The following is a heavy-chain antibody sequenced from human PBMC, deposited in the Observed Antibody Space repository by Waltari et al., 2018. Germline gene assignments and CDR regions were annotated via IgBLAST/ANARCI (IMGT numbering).Heavy chain of an antibody. D-gene: IGHD3-22*01. Sequence: QVQLQESGPGLVKPSQTLSLTCTVSGGSISSGSYYWSWIRQPAGKGLEWIGYIYTSGSTNYNPSLKSRVTIAVDTSKNQFSLKLSSVTAADTAVYYCARDDETYYYDSSGYLGPYYYYYGMDVWGQGTMVTVSS. V-gene: IGHV4-61*09. CDR2: IYTSGST. CDR1: GGSISSGSYY. J-gene: IGHJ6*02. CDR3: ARDDETYYYDSSGYLGPYYYYYGMDV.